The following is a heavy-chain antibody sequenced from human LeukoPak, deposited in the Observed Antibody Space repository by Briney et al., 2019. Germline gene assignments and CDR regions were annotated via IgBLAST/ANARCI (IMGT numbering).Heavy chain of an antibody. V-gene: IGHV4-31*03. J-gene: IGHJ5*02. Sequence: SETLSLTCTVTGGSISSGGYYWSWIRQHPGKGLEWIGYIYYSGSTYYNPSLKSRVTISVDTSKNQFSLKLSSVTAADTAVYYCASQYYDFWSGSFWFDPWGQGTLVTVSS. CDR2: IYYSGST. CDR1: GGSISSGGYY. D-gene: IGHD3-3*01. CDR3: ASQYYDFWSGSFWFDP.